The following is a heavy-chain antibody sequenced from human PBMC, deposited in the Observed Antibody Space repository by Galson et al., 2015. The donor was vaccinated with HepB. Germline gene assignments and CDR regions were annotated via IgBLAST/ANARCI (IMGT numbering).Heavy chain of an antibody. CDR2: ISSSSSYI. Sequence: SLRLSCAASGFTFSSYSMNWVRQAPGKGLEWVSAISSSSSYIYYADSVKGRFTISRDNAKNSLYLQMNSLRAEDTAVYYCARDGFQEAPGMDVWGQGTTVTVSS. J-gene: IGHJ6*02. CDR3: ARDGFQEAPGMDV. CDR1: GFTFSSYS. V-gene: IGHV3-21*01.